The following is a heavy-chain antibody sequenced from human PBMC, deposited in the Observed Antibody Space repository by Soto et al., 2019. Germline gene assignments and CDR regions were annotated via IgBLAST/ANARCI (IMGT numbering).Heavy chain of an antibody. CDR2: IYYSGST. D-gene: IGHD4-17*01. J-gene: IGHJ2*01. CDR3: ARVISDYGDYADWYFDL. CDR1: GGSISSYY. V-gene: IGHV4-59*01. Sequence: QVQLQESGPGLVKPSETLSLTCTVSGGSISSYYWSWIRQPPGKGLEWIGYIYYSGSTNYNPSLKSRVTTSVDTSKNQFSLKLSAVTAADTAVYYCARVISDYGDYADWYFDLWGRGTLVTVSS.